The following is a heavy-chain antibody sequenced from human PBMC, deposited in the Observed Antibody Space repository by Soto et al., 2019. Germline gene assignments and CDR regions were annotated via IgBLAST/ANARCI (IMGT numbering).Heavy chain of an antibody. V-gene: IGHV4-31*03. D-gene: IGHD6-25*01. Sequence: SETLSLTCTVSGGSISSGGYYWSWIRQHPGKGLEWIGYIYYSGSTYYNPSLKSRVTISVDTSKNQFSLKLSSVTAADTAVYYCARHERHKNLVYWGQGTLVTVSS. J-gene: IGHJ4*02. CDR3: ARHERHKNLVY. CDR2: IYYSGST. CDR1: GGSISSGGYY.